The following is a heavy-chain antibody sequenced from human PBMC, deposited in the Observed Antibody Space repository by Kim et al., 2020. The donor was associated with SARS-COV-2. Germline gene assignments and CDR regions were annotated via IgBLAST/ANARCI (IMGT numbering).Heavy chain of an antibody. CDR3: AREESGYPLGTGNNWFDP. Sequence: SVKVSCKASGGTFSSYAISWVRQAPGQGLEWMGGIIPIFGTANYAQKFQGRVTITADESTSTAYMELSSLRSEDTAVYYCAREESGYPLGTGNNWFDPWGQGTLVTISS. CDR2: IIPIFGTA. J-gene: IGHJ5*02. V-gene: IGHV1-69*13. D-gene: IGHD5-12*01. CDR1: GGTFSSYA.